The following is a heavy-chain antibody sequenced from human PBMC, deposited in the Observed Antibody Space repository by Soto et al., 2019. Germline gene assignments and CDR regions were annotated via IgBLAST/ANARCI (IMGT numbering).Heavy chain of an antibody. CDR1: GFTFTSSA. J-gene: IGHJ6*02. Sequence: ASVKVSCKVSGFTFTSSAVQWVRQARGQRLEWIGWIVVGSGNTNYAQKFQERVTITRDMSTSTAYMELSSLRSEDTAVYYCAADRPTVTTFFYYGMDVWGQGTTVTVSS. CDR2: IVVGSGNT. CDR3: AADRPTVTTFFYYGMDV. D-gene: IGHD4-4*01. V-gene: IGHV1-58*01.